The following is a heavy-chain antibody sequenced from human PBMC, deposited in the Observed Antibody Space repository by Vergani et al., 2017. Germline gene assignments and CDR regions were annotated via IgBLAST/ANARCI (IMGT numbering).Heavy chain of an antibody. Sequence: EVQLVESGGGLVKPGGSLRLSCAASGFTFSSYSMNWVRQAPGKGLEWVSSISSSSSYIYYADSVKGRFTISRDNAKNSLYLQMNSLRAEDTAVYYCAKAYYGDYYFDYWGQGTLVTVSS. CDR3: AKAYYGDYYFDY. CDR1: GFTFSSYS. V-gene: IGHV3-21*04. J-gene: IGHJ4*02. CDR2: ISSSSSYI. D-gene: IGHD4-17*01.